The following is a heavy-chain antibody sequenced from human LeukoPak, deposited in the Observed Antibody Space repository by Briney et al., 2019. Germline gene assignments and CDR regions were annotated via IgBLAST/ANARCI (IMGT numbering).Heavy chain of an antibody. CDR2: ISAYNGNT. J-gene: IGHJ4*02. CDR3: ARDRGYYDSSGYYSFDY. D-gene: IGHD3-22*01. CDR1: GYTFTSYG. Sequence: GASVKVSCKASGYTFTSYGISWMRQAPRQGLEWMGWISAYNGNTNYAQKLQGRVTMTTDTSTSTAYMELRSLRSDDTAVYYCARDRGYYDSSGYYSFDYWGQGTLVTVSS. V-gene: IGHV1-18*01.